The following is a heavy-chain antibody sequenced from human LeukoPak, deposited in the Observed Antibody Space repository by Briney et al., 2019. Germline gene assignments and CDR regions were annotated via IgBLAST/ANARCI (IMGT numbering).Heavy chain of an antibody. J-gene: IGHJ4*02. V-gene: IGHV4-34*01. CDR2: INHSGST. CDR1: GGSFSGYY. D-gene: IGHD6-6*01. Sequence: SETLSLTCAVYGGSFSGYYWSWIRQPPGKGLEWIGEINHSGSTNYNPPLKSRVTISVDTSKNQFSLKLSSVTAADTAVYYCARVRRPIAARLHWFDYWGQGTLVTVSS. CDR3: ARVRRPIAARLHWFDY.